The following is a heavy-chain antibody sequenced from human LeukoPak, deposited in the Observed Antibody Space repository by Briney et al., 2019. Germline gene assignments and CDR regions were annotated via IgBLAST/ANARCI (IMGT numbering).Heavy chain of an antibody. CDR3: AKSGSVTMVRGVIPDY. CDR1: GFTFSSYA. D-gene: IGHD3-10*01. Sequence: GGSLRLSCAASGFTFSSYAMHWVRQAPGKGLEWVAVISYDGSNKYYADSVKGRFTISRDNSKNTLYLQMNSLRAEDTAVYYCAKSGSVTMVRGVIPDYWGQGTLVTVSS. V-gene: IGHV3-30-3*02. CDR2: ISYDGSNK. J-gene: IGHJ4*02.